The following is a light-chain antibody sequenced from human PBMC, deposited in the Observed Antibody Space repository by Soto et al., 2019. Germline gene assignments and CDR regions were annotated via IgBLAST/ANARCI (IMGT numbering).Light chain of an antibody. CDR2: GDN. CDR3: HSYDDSLSGSV. V-gene: IGLV1-40*01. J-gene: IGLJ3*02. Sequence: QSVLTQPPSVSGSPGQRVTISCTGGSSDIGADTDVHWYQQTPGRAPKLLIYGDNNRPSGVSDRFSGSKSGTSASLAITGRQAEDEADYYCHSYDDSLSGSVFGGGTKVTVL. CDR1: SSDIGADTD.